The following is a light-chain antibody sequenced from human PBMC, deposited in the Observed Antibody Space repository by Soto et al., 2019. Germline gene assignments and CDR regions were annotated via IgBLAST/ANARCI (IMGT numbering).Light chain of an antibody. CDR3: QQYNSYSPEWT. V-gene: IGKV1-5*03. CDR2: KAS. J-gene: IGKJ1*01. CDR1: QTISSW. Sequence: DIQMTQSPSTLSGSVGDRVTITCRASQTISSWLAWYQQKPGKAPKLLIYKASSLESGVPSRFSSSGSGTEFTLTISSLQPDDFATYYCQQYNSYSPEWTFGQGTKVEIK.